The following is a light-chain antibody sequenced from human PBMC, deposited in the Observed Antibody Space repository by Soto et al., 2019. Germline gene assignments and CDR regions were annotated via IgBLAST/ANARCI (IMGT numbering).Light chain of an antibody. V-gene: IGKV1-5*01. Sequence: DNQMNQSPSTLSSSVGDRVTITCRASQSISNWLAWYQQKQGTAPKLVIYDASTLESGVPSRFSGSGSGTEFTLTISSLQPDDFATYYCQQYNTYSWTFGQGTKVDI. CDR3: QQYNTYSWT. CDR1: QSISNW. J-gene: IGKJ1*01. CDR2: DAS.